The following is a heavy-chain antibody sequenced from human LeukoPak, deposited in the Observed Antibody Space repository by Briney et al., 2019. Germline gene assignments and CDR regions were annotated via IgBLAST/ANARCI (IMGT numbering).Heavy chain of an antibody. J-gene: IGHJ4*02. Sequence: GGSLRLSCAASRFTFRSYGMHWVRQAPGKGLEWVAFIRPDGSNKYYADSVKGRFTISRDNSKNTPYLQMNSLRAEDTAVYYCAKDSNWAFDYWGQGTLVTVSS. CDR3: AKDSNWAFDY. CDR1: RFTFRSYG. D-gene: IGHD7-27*01. CDR2: IRPDGSNK. V-gene: IGHV3-30*02.